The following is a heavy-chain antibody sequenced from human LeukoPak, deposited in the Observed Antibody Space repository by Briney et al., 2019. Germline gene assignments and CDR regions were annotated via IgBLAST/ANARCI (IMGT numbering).Heavy chain of an antibody. Sequence: ASVKVSCKASGYTFTGYYMHWVRQAPGQGLEWMGWINPNSGGTNYAQKFQGRVTMTRDTSISTAYMELSRLRSDDTAVYYCARVSGSYFRAGEYFQHWGRGTLVTVSS. D-gene: IGHD1-26*01. CDR3: ARVSGSYFRAGEYFQH. J-gene: IGHJ1*01. V-gene: IGHV1-2*02. CDR1: GYTFTGYY. CDR2: INPNSGGT.